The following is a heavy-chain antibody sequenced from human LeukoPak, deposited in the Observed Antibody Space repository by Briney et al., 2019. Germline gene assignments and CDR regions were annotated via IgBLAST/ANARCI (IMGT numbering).Heavy chain of an antibody. J-gene: IGHJ4*02. D-gene: IGHD4-17*01. V-gene: IGHV1-18*01. CDR3: ARGYDYGDYVGDFDY. CDR1: GYTFTSYG. Sequence: ASVKVSCKASGYTFTSYGISWVPQAPGQGLEWMGWITTYNGNTNYAQKLQGRVTMTTDTSTSTAYMDLRGLRSDDTAVYYCARGYDYGDYVGDFDYWGQGTLVTVSS. CDR2: ITTYNGNT.